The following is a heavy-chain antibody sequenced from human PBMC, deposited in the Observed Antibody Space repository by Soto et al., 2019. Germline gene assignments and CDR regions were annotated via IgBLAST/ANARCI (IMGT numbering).Heavy chain of an antibody. D-gene: IGHD2-21*02. CDR1: GYTFVAYN. CDR3: ARQLAYCGGDCYTEPIDY. Sequence: GASVKVSCKASGYTFVAYNVFWVRQAPGHGLEWMGWINPKTGDTNYAQNFQGRVTMTRDTSITTAYMELSRLTSDDTALYYCARQLAYCGGDCYTEPIDYWGQGTPVTVSS. J-gene: IGHJ4*02. V-gene: IGHV1-2*02. CDR2: INPKTGDT.